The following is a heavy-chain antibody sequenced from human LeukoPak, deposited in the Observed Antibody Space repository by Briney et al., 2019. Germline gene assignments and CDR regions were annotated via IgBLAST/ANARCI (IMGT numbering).Heavy chain of an antibody. CDR1: GFTFRNPW. J-gene: IGHJ6*02. V-gene: IGHV3-15*01. D-gene: IGHD3-9*01. CDR3: TPDPEYDILTGDNYGMDV. CDR2: IKSKTDGGTT. Sequence: GGSLRLSCAASGFTFRNPWMSWVRQAPGKGLEWVGRIKSKTDGGTTDYAAPVKGRFAISRDDSKSTLYLQMNGLRTEDTAVYYFTPDPEYDILTGDNYGMDVWGQGTTVTVSS.